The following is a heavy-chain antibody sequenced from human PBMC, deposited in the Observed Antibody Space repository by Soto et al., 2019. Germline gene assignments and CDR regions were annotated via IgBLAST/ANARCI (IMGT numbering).Heavy chain of an antibody. CDR1: GGSISNSY. CDR2: IFYSGST. J-gene: IGHJ4*02. Sequence: PSETLSLTCNVSGGSISNSYWSWIRQPPGKGLEWIGHIFYSGSTNYNPSLKSRLTIFLDTSKNQFSLKLRSVTAADTAVYYCARFSAFTNTYTTFYFLAFWGQGTLVTVSS. V-gene: IGHV4-59*01. CDR3: ARFSAFTNTYTTFYFLAF. D-gene: IGHD3-16*01.